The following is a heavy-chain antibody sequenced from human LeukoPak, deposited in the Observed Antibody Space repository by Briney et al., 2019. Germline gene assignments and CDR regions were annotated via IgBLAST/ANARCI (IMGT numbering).Heavy chain of an antibody. V-gene: IGHV3-21*01. CDR1: GFTFSSYS. CDR3: ARDSYSGFDP. D-gene: IGHD1-26*01. CDR2: IGSSSSYI. J-gene: IGHJ5*02. Sequence: GGSLRPSCAASGFTFSSYSMNWVRQAPGKGLEWVSSIGSSSSYIYYADSVKGRFTISRDNAKNSLYLQMNSLRAEDTAVYYCARDSYSGFDPWGQATLVTVSS.